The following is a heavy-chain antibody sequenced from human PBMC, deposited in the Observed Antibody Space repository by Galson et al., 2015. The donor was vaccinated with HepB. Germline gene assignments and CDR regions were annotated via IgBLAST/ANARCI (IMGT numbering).Heavy chain of an antibody. V-gene: IGHV3-13*05. CDR1: GFTFSSYD. Sequence: SLRLSCAASGFTFSSYDMHWVRQATGKGLEWVSAIGTASDPYYPGSVKGRFTISRENAKNSLYLQMNSLRAGDTAVYYCARALPPGYSYGHYYYYGMDVWGQGTTVTVSS. CDR3: ARALPPGYSYGHYYYYGMDV. J-gene: IGHJ6*02. CDR2: IGTASDP. D-gene: IGHD5-18*01.